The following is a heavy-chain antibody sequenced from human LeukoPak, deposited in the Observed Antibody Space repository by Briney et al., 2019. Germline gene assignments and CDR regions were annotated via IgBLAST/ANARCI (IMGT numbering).Heavy chain of an antibody. CDR2: INPNSGGT. Sequence: ASVKVSCKASGYTFTGYYMHWVRQAPGQGLEWMGWINPNSGGTNYPQKLQGRVTMTTDTSTSTAYMELRSLRSDDTALYYCATEGGWQPTDYGDHVYWGQGTLVTVSS. V-gene: IGHV1-2*02. CDR1: GYTFTGYY. D-gene: IGHD4-17*01. CDR3: ATEGGWQPTDYGDHVY. J-gene: IGHJ4*02.